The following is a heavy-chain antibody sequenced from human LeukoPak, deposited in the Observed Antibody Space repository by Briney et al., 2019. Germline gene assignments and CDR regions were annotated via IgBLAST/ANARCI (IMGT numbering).Heavy chain of an antibody. Sequence: ASVKVSCKASRGTFSNYSMNWVQQAPGQGLEWMGRVNPNVGKANYAQKFQGRVTITADESTSTAYMELSSLRSEDTAVYYCARPGEVDTAMVTFHYWGQGTLVTVSS. CDR3: ARPGEVDTAMVTFHY. CDR2: VNPNVGKA. D-gene: IGHD5-18*01. CDR1: RGTFSNYS. V-gene: IGHV1-69*13. J-gene: IGHJ4*02.